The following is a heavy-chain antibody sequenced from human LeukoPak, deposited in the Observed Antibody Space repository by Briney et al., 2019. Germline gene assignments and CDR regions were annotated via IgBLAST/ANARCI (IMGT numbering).Heavy chain of an antibody. CDR1: GFTFSSYW. CDR3: ARGGARAWFDP. J-gene: IGHJ5*02. V-gene: IGHV3-7*01. CDR2: IKQDGSEK. Sequence: PGGSLRLSCAASGFTFSSYWMSWVRQAPGKGLEWVANIKQDGSEKYYVDSVKGRFTISRDNAKNSLYLQMNSLRAEATAVYYCARGGARAWFDPWGQGTLVTVSS. D-gene: IGHD1-26*01.